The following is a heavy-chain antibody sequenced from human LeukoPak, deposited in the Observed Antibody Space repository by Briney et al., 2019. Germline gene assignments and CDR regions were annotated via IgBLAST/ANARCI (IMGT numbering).Heavy chain of an antibody. CDR2: ISYDGSNK. V-gene: IGHV3-30*03. CDR1: GFTFSSYG. D-gene: IGHD6-19*01. Sequence: GRSLRLSCAASGFTFSSYGMHWVRQAPGKGLEWVAVISYDGSNKYYADSVKGRFTISRDNSKNTLYLRMNSLRAEDTAVYYCAAVAGNGGYYYYYYGMDVWGQGTTVTVSS. CDR3: AAVAGNGGYYYYYYGMDV. J-gene: IGHJ6*02.